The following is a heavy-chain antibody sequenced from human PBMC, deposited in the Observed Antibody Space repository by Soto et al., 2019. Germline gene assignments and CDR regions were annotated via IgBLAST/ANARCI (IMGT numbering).Heavy chain of an antibody. D-gene: IGHD2-15*01. V-gene: IGHV1-46*01. J-gene: IGHJ6*02. Sequence: SVKVACKSSVYTFTSYSMHLVRQAPGQGLEWMGIINPSSGRTSYAQNFQGRFTMTSDTSTSIVYVEISRLKSEDTAVYYCARDHNFGFILYAMDVWGQGTTVTGSS. CDR2: INPSSGRT. CDR1: VYTFTSYS. CDR3: ARDHNFGFILYAMDV.